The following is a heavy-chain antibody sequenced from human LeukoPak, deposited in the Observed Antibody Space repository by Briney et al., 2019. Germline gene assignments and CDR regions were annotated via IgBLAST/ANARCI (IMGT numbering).Heavy chain of an antibody. CDR3: ARGSSWYGAFDI. CDR2: ISSSSSYI. J-gene: IGHJ3*02. CDR1: GFTFSSYS. Sequence: GGSLRLSCAASGFTFSSYSMNWVRQAPGKGLEWVSSISSSSSYIYYADSVKGRFTISRDNAKNSLYLQMNSLRAEDTAVYYCARGSSWYGAFDIWGQGTMVTVSS. V-gene: IGHV3-21*01. D-gene: IGHD6-13*01.